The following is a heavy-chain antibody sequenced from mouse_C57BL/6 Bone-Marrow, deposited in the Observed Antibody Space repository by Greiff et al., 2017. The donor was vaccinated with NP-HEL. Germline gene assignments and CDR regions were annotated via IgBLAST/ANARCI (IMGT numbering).Heavy chain of an antibody. J-gene: IGHJ4*01. CDR3: ARGGPLMDY. V-gene: IGHV1-26*01. Sequence: VQLQQSGPELVKPGASVKISCKASGYTFTDYYMNWVKQSHGKSLEWIGDINPNNGGTSYNQKFKGKATLTVDKSSSTAYMELRSLTSEDSAVYYCARGGPLMDYWGQGTSVTVSS. CDR2: INPNNGGT. CDR1: GYTFTDYY.